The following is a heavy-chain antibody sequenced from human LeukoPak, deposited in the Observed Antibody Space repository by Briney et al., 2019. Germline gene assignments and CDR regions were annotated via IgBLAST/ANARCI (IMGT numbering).Heavy chain of an antibody. CDR2: ISGNGDNT. CDR1: GFTFSTYA. V-gene: IGHV3-23*01. Sequence: GGSLRLSCAASGFTFSTYAMSWVRRAPGKGLEWVSVISGNGDNTYYADSVKGRFTISRDTSKNTLYLQMNSLRAEDTALYYCAGNDYYDTRTIDSWGQGTLVTVSS. CDR3: AGNDYYDTRTIDS. J-gene: IGHJ4*02. D-gene: IGHD3-22*01.